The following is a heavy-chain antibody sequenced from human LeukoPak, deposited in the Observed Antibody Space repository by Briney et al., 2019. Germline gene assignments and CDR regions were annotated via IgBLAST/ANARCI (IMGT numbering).Heavy chain of an antibody. CDR3: ARGLDIVVVPAAR. J-gene: IGHJ4*02. CDR1: GYTFTGYY. Sequence: ASVKVSCKASGYTFTGYYMHWVRQAPGQGLEWMGWINPNSGGTNYAQKFQGRVTMTRDTSISTAYMELSRLRSDDTAVYYCARGLDIVVVPAARWGQGTLVTVSS. V-gene: IGHV1-2*02. D-gene: IGHD2-2*01. CDR2: INPNSGGT.